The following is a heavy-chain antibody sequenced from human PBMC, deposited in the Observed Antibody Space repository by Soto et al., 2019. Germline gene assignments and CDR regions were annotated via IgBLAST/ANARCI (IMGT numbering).Heavy chain of an antibody. Sequence: EVQLVESGGGLVPPGRSLRLSCTASGFSFEDYAMHWVRQAPGKGLEWVSGINWNSGDKNYADSVKGRFTISRDNAKKALHLQMNSLRSEDTALYYCVKDGRGYYYYMDVWGKGTTVTVS. J-gene: IGHJ6*03. CDR2: INWNSGDK. CDR1: GFSFEDYA. V-gene: IGHV3-9*01. CDR3: VKDGRGYYYYMDV.